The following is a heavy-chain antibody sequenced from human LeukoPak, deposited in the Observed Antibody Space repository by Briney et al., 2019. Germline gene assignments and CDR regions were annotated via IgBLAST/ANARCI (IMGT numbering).Heavy chain of an antibody. J-gene: IGHJ6*02. CDR2: ISYDGSNK. Sequence: PGGSLRLSCAASGFTFSSYAMHWVRQAPGKGLEWVALISYDGSNKYYADSVKGRFTTSRDNSKNTLYLQMNSLRAEDTAVYYCARGTGGRVATISYYYYGMDVWGQGTTVTVSS. CDR3: ARGTGGRVATISYYYYGMDV. V-gene: IGHV3-30-3*01. D-gene: IGHD5-12*01. CDR1: GFTFSSYA.